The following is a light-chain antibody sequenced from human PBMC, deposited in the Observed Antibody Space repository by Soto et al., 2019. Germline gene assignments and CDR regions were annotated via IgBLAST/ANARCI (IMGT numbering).Light chain of an antibody. CDR2: AAS. J-gene: IGKJ1*01. CDR1: QSISSF. Sequence: IPMSLSLSTLSASVGDRATITFRASQSISSFLAWYQQKPGKAPKLLIYAASSLQSGVPSRFSGSGSGTDFTLTISSLEPEDFATYYCQQSYSTPRTFGQGTKVDIK. CDR3: QQSYSTPRT. V-gene: IGKV1-39*01.